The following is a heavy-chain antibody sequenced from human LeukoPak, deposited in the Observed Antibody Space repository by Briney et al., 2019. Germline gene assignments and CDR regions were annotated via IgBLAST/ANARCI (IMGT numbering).Heavy chain of an antibody. Sequence: GGSLRLSCAASGFTFSNYWIHWVRQAPGKGLVWVSRINSDGSSTTSADSVKGRFTISRDNAKNTLYLQMNSLRAEDTAVYYCAKGGATVIDYWGQGTLVTVSS. CDR2: INSDGSST. D-gene: IGHD4-17*01. CDR1: GFTFSNYW. V-gene: IGHV3-74*01. CDR3: AKGGATVIDY. J-gene: IGHJ4*02.